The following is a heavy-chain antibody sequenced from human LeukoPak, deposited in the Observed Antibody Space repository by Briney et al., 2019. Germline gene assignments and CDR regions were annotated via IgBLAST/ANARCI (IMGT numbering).Heavy chain of an antibody. D-gene: IGHD6-13*01. Sequence: GGSLRLSCAASGFTFSSYSMNWVRQAPGKRLEWVSYISSSSSTIYYADSVKGRFTISRDNAKNSLYLQMNSLRDEDTAVYYCARDNRDSSSWYYFDYWGQGTLVTVSS. J-gene: IGHJ4*02. V-gene: IGHV3-48*02. CDR3: ARDNRDSSSWYYFDY. CDR1: GFTFSSYS. CDR2: ISSSSSTI.